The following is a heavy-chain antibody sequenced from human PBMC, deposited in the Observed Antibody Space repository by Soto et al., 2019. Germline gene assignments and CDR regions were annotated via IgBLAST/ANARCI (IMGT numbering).Heavy chain of an antibody. CDR3: ARDRGTAMADRYNWFDP. V-gene: IGHV4-31*03. Sequence: SETLSLTCTVSGGSISSGGYYWSWIRQHPGKGLEWIGYIYYSGSTYHNPSLKSRVTISVDTSKNQFSLKLSSVTAADTAVYYCARDRGTAMADRYNWFDPWGQGTLVTVSS. CDR2: IYYSGST. CDR1: GGSISSGGYY. J-gene: IGHJ5*02. D-gene: IGHD5-18*01.